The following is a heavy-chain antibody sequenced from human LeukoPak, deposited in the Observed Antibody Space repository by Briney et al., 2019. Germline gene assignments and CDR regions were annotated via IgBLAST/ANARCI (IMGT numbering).Heavy chain of an antibody. J-gene: IGHJ4*02. CDR2: IYYSGST. Sequence: SETLSLTCTVSGYSISTGYYWDWIRQPPGKGLEWIGSIYYSGSTYYNPSLKSRVTISVDTSKNQFSLKLSSVTAADAAVYYCARPHCGGGSCYLDYWGQGTLVTVSS. CDR1: GYSISTGYY. CDR3: ARPHCGGGSCYLDY. D-gene: IGHD2-15*01. V-gene: IGHV4-38-2*02.